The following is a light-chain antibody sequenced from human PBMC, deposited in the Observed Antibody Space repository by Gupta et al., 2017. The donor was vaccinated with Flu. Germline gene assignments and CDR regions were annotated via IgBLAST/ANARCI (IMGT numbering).Light chain of an antibody. CDR1: SSDIGSYNY. CDR2: GVT. CDR3: SSCTSTSTLV. Sequence: SITNSCTGTSSDIGSYNYGSWYQQHPGQAPKVLIYGVTNRPSGVSNRFSAAMSGDTASLTISGRQAEDEADYYCSSCTSTSTLVFGGGTKPTVL. V-gene: IGLV2-14*01. J-gene: IGLJ2*01.